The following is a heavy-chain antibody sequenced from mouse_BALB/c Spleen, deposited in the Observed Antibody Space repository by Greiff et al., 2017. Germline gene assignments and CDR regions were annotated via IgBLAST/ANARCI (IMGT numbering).Heavy chain of an antibody. Sequence: EVKLEESGPGLVKPSQSLSLTCTVTGYSITSDYAWNWIRQFPGNTLEWMGYISYSGSTSYNPSLKSRISITRDTSKNQFFLQLNSVTTEDTATDYGAEGGNPWFAYWGQGTLVTVSA. V-gene: IGHV3-2*02. J-gene: IGHJ3*01. CDR1: GYSITSDYA. CDR2: ISYSGST. CDR3: AEGGNPWFAY. D-gene: IGHD2-1*01.